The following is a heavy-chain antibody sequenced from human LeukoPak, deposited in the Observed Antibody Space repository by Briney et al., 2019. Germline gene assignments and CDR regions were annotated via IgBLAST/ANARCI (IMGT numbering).Heavy chain of an antibody. J-gene: IGHJ4*02. D-gene: IGHD5-24*01. CDR1: GFTFSNYG. CDR2: IIPSGVTT. CDR3: ARDDSLLQFGC. V-gene: IGHV3-23*01. Sequence: GGTLRLSCATSGFTFSNYGMNWVRHAPGKGLEWVSGIIPSGVTTYYADSVKGRFAISRDNSKNTVYLQMNSLRAEDTAAYYCARDDSLLQFGCWGQGTLVTVSS.